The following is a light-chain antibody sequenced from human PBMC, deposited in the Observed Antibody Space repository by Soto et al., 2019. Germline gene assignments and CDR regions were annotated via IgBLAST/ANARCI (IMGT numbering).Light chain of an antibody. Sequence: QSVLTQPPSVSGAPGQRVTISCTGSSSNIGAGYDVHWYQQLPGAAPKVLIYGNNNRPSGVPDRFSGSKSGTSASLAITGLQAEDEADYYCQSYDSSLSAVVFGGGTKVTVL. V-gene: IGLV1-40*01. J-gene: IGLJ2*01. CDR2: GNN. CDR1: SSNIGAGYD. CDR3: QSYDSSLSAVV.